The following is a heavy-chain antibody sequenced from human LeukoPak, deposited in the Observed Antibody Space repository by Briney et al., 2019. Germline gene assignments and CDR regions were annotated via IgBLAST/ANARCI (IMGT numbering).Heavy chain of an antibody. CDR1: GGTFSSYA. Sequence: SVKVSCKASGGTFSSYAISWVRQAPGQGLEWMGGIIPIFGTANYAQKFQGRVTITANESTSTVYMELSSLRSEDTAVYYCARDAGYCSSTSCSIRANYYYMDVWGKGTTVTVSS. V-gene: IGHV1-69*13. D-gene: IGHD2-2*01. CDR3: ARDAGYCSSTSCSIRANYYYMDV. CDR2: IIPIFGTA. J-gene: IGHJ6*03.